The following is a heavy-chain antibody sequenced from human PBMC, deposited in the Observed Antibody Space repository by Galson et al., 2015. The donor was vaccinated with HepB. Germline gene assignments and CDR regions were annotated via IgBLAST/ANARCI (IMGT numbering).Heavy chain of an antibody. Sequence: SLRLSCAASGFTFSSYGMHWVRQAPGKGLERVAVISYDGSNKYYADSVKGRFTISRDNSKNTLYLQMNSLRAEDTAVYYCAKDEGKQQLVLFSDYWGQGTLVTVSS. V-gene: IGHV3-30*18. D-gene: IGHD6-13*01. CDR1: GFTFSSYG. CDR3: AKDEGKQQLVLFSDY. J-gene: IGHJ4*02. CDR2: ISYDGSNK.